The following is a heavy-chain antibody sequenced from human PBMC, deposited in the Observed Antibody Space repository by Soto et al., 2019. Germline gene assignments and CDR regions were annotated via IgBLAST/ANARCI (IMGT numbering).Heavy chain of an antibody. Sequence: EVQLVESGGGLVKPGGSLRLSCAASGFTFSSYSMNWVRQAPGKGLEWVSSISSSSSYIYYADSVKGRFTISRDNAKNSLYLQMNSLRAEDTAVYYCARSSLYYDFWSGYPPTPGYYGMDVWGQGTTVTVSS. CDR3: ARSSLYYDFWSGYPPTPGYYGMDV. V-gene: IGHV3-21*01. J-gene: IGHJ6*02. CDR1: GFTFSSYS. CDR2: ISSSSSYI. D-gene: IGHD3-3*01.